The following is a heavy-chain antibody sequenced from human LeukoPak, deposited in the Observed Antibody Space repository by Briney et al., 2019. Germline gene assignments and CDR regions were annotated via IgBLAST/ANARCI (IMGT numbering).Heavy chain of an antibody. J-gene: IGHJ4*02. Sequence: GESLALSCTGSGYSFTSYWIGWVRHMQRQGLGWMGIIYPGDSDTRYSPSFQGQVTISADKSISTAYLQWSSLKASDTAMYYCARHPGGSYAYYFDYWGQGTLVTVSS. D-gene: IGHD1-26*01. CDR1: GYSFTSYW. V-gene: IGHV5-51*01. CDR3: ARHPGGSYAYYFDY. CDR2: IYPGDSDT.